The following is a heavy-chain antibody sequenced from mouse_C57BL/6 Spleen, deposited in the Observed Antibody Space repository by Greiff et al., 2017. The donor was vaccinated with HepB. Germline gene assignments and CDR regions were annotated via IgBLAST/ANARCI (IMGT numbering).Heavy chain of an antibody. CDR2: IYPGSGNT. D-gene: IGHD3-3*01. Sequence: QVQLQQSGPELVKPGASVKISCKASGYSFTSYYIHWVKQRPGQGLEWIGWIYPGSGNTKYNEKFKGKATLTADTSSSTAYMQLSSLTSEDSAVYYCARLAGTGYYAMDYWGQGTSVTVSS. CDR1: GYSFTSYY. CDR3: ARLAGTGYYAMDY. V-gene: IGHV1-66*01. J-gene: IGHJ4*01.